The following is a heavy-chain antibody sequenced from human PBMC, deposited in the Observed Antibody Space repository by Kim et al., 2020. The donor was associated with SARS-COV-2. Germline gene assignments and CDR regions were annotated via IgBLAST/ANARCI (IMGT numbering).Heavy chain of an antibody. V-gene: IGHV4-34*01. CDR3: ARGLYNWNTGGDFDI. D-gene: IGHD1-20*01. Sequence: SETLSLTCAVYGGSFSGYYWSWIRQPPGKGLEWIGEINHSGSTNYNPSLKSRVTISVDTSKNHFSLKLSSVTAADTAVYYCARGLYNWNTGGDFDIWGQGTMVTVSS. J-gene: IGHJ3*02. CDR1: GGSFSGYY. CDR2: INHSGST.